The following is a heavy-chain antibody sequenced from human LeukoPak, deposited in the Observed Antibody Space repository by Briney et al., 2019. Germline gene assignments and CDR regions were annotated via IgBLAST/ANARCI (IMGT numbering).Heavy chain of an antibody. J-gene: IGHJ4*02. CDR1: EFTFSNYW. V-gene: IGHV3-7*05. CDR2: IRQDGSDK. CDR3: EKIGYGRPFDS. D-gene: IGHD2-15*01. Sequence: GGSLSLSCAASEFTFSNYWMGWVRQAPGKGLEWVANIRQDGSDKYYVDSVKGRFTVSRDNAKNALYLQMNSLRGEDTAVYYSEKIGYGRPFDSWGQGTLVTVSP.